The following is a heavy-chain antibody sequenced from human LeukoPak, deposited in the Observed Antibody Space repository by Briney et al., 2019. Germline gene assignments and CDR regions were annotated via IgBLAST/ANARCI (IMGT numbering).Heavy chain of an antibody. Sequence: GGSLRLSCAASGFTVSSNYMSLVRQAPGKGLEWVSVIYSGGSTYYADSVKGRFTISRDNSKNTLHLQMNSLRAEDTAVYYCARDRDSYGFDYWGQGTLVTVSS. V-gene: IGHV3-53*01. D-gene: IGHD5-18*01. CDR2: IYSGGST. J-gene: IGHJ4*02. CDR1: GFTVSSNY. CDR3: ARDRDSYGFDY.